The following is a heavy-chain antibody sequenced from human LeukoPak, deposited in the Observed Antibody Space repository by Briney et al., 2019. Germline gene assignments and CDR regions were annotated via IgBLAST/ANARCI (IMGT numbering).Heavy chain of an antibody. J-gene: IGHJ4*02. CDR1: GGSISSADYY. Sequence: SQTLSLTCTVSGGSISSADYYWSWIRQPPGKGLEWIGYIYYSGSTNYNPSLKSRVTISVDTSKNQFSLKLSSVTAADTAVYYCARHLAHGDSGYTSLFDYWGQGTLVTVSS. CDR3: ARHLAHGDSGYTSLFDY. CDR2: IYYSGST. D-gene: IGHD3-22*01. V-gene: IGHV4-30-4*01.